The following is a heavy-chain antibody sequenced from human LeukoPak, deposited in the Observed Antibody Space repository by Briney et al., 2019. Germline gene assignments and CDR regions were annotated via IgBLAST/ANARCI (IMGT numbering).Heavy chain of an antibody. Sequence: SETLSLTCTVSGGSISSYYWSWIRQPPGKGLEWIGYIYYSGSTNYNPSLKSRVTISVDTSKNQFSLKLSSVTAAETAVYYCARASCGGDCYDDYYYYGMDVWGQGTTVTVSS. CDR2: IYYSGST. D-gene: IGHD2-21*02. J-gene: IGHJ6*02. CDR3: ARASCGGDCYDDYYYYGMDV. V-gene: IGHV4-59*08. CDR1: GGSISSYY.